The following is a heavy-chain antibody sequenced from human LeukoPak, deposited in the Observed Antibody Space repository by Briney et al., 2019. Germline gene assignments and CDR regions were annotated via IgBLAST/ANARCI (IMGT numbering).Heavy chain of an antibody. V-gene: IGHV5-51*01. Sequence: GESLKISCKCSGYSFTSYWIGWVRQMPGKGLEWMGIIYPGDSDTRYSPSFQGQVHISVDKSISTAYLQWSSLKASDTAMYYCARHEGYSSSSWSADYWGQGTLVTVSS. CDR3: ARHEGYSSSSWSADY. J-gene: IGHJ4*02. CDR2: IYPGDSDT. CDR1: GYSFTSYW. D-gene: IGHD6-6*01.